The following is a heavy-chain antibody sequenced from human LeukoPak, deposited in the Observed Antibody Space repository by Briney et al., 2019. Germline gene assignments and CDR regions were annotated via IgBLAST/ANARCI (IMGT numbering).Heavy chain of an antibody. CDR2: IYYSGST. D-gene: IGHD2-2*01. V-gene: IGHV4-59*01. CDR3: AREDCSTDHCYSFDY. Sequence: PSETHSLTCTVSGVSISSYYWSWIRQPPGKGLEWIGYIYYSGSTNYNPSLKSRVTISVDTSKNQFSLKLSSVTAADTAVYYCAREDCSTDHCYSFDYWGQGTLVTVFS. CDR1: GVSISSYY. J-gene: IGHJ4*02.